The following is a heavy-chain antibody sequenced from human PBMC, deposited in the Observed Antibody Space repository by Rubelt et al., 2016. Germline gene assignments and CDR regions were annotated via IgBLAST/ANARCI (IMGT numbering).Heavy chain of an antibody. Sequence: QVQLQESGPGLVKPSETLSLTCSVSGDSVNRNYWSWIRQAPDKGLEWIGYIYYIGSTNYNPSLKSRVTVSIDTSKNQFSLTLTSVTAADTAVYYCARWSTKTVAVDFWGQGILVTVSS. V-gene: IGHV4-59*02. CDR2: IYYIGST. CDR1: GDSVNRNY. CDR3: ARWSTKTVAVDF. J-gene: IGHJ4*02. D-gene: IGHD4-11*01.